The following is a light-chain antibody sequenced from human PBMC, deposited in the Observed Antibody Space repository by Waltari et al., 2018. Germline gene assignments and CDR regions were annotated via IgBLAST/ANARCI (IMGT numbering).Light chain of an antibody. Sequence: QSALTQEASVSGTVGQKVTLSCIGNNNNVGSYAVSWYQQISHGAPKTVMFGDFLPSGFPDRFSGSKAGTTASLTISGLQPEDEADYYCSTWDYSLRAWVFGGGTILTVL. V-gene: IGLV1-36*01. CDR1: NNNVGSYA. CDR3: STWDYSLRAWV. CDR2: GD. J-gene: IGLJ3*02.